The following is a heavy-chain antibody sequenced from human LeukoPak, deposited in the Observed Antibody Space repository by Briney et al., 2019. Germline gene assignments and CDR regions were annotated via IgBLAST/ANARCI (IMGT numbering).Heavy chain of an antibody. CDR1: GFTFSSYS. CDR3: AKGEMATSN. J-gene: IGHJ4*02. Sequence: PGGSLRLSCAASGFTFSSYSMNWVRQAPGGGLEWVASLGRSGGSKNYADSVKGRFTISRDNSKNTLFLQMDSLRVEDSAIYYCAKGEMATSNWGQGTLVTVSS. CDR2: LGRSGGSK. V-gene: IGHV3-23*01. D-gene: IGHD5-24*01.